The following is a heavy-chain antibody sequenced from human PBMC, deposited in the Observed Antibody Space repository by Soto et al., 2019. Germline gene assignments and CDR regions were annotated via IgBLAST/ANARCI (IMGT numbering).Heavy chain of an antibody. CDR3: ARGGSNDWQVAFDI. CDR1: GGSFSTYY. J-gene: IGHJ3*02. CDR2: INHSGSN. Sequence: QLQQWGAGLLKPSETLSLTCVVSGGSFSTYYYNWIRQSPGKGLEWIGEINHSGSNNYSPSLKRRVTMSLDTSKHQFSLKLTSVTAADTAVYYCARGGSNDWQVAFDIWGQGTMVTVSS. D-gene: IGHD3-9*01. V-gene: IGHV4-34*01.